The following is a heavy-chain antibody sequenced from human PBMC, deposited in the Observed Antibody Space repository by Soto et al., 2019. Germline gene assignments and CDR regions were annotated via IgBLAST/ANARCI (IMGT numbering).Heavy chain of an antibody. CDR2: IDPSDSYT. V-gene: IGHV5-10-1*01. CDR1: GYSFTSYW. Sequence: PGESLKISCKGSGYSFTSYWISWVRQMPGKGLEWMGRIDPSDSYTNYSPSFQGHVTISADKSISTAYLQWSSLKASDTAMYYCARPADIVATPQDGMDVWGQGTTVTV. D-gene: IGHD5-12*01. CDR3: ARPADIVATPQDGMDV. J-gene: IGHJ6*02.